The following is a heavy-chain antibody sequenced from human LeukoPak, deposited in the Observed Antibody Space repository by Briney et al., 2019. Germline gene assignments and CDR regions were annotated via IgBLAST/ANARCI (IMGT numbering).Heavy chain of an antibody. Sequence: GGSLRLSCAASGFTFSSYAMSWVRQAPGKGLEWVSAISGSGGSTYYADSVKGRFTISRDNSKNTLYLQTNSLRAEDTAVYYCAKDSTYSSSWNDYWGQGTLVTVSS. CDR1: GFTFSSYA. V-gene: IGHV3-23*01. CDR3: AKDSTYSSSWNDY. J-gene: IGHJ4*02. CDR2: ISGSGGST. D-gene: IGHD6-13*01.